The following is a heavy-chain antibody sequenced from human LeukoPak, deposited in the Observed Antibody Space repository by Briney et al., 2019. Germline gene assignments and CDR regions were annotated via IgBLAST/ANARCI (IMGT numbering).Heavy chain of an antibody. CDR2: DGRNT. J-gene: IGHJ4*02. CDR3: ARESYASGSYYWDY. D-gene: IGHD3-10*01. V-gene: IGHV3-74*01. Sequence: PGGSLRLSCVTSGFTFSSCWMHWVRQLPGKGLEWVSRDGRNTNYADSVKGRFTVSRDNAKNTLHLQMNSLRAEDTAVYFCARESYASGSYYWDYWGQGALVTVSS. CDR1: GFTFSSCW.